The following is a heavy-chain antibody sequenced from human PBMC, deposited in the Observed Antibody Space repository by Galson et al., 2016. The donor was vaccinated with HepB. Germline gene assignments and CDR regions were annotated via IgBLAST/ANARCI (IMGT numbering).Heavy chain of an antibody. J-gene: IGHJ4*02. CDR2: ISTYNGNT. V-gene: IGHV1-18*01. D-gene: IGHD3-10*01. CDR3: ARDRQWLRESSHN. Sequence: SVKVSCKASGYKFRSYGIDWVRQAPGQGLEWLGWISTYNGNTNYARKFKDRVTLTTDTSTNTVYMELRSLTSDDTAVYYCARDRQWLRESSHNWGQGTLVTVSS. CDR1: GYKFRSYG.